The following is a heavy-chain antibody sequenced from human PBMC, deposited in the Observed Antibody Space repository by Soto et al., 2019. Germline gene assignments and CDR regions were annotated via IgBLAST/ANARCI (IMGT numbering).Heavy chain of an antibody. CDR3: ARHKRIVGATGGIDY. Sequence: QLQLQESGPGLVKPSETLSLTCTVSGGSISSSSYYWGWIRQPPGKGLEWIGSIYYSGSTYYNPSLTSRVTISVDTSKNQFSLKLSSVTAADTAVYYCARHKRIVGATGGIDYWGQGTLVTVSS. J-gene: IGHJ4*02. CDR2: IYYSGST. CDR1: GGSISSSSYY. D-gene: IGHD1-26*01. V-gene: IGHV4-39*01.